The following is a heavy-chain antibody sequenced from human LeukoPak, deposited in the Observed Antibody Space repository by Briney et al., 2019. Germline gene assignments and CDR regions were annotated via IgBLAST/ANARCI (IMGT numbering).Heavy chain of an antibody. CDR1: GFTFSSYW. CDR3: ARDSSGSSRLTYFDY. Sequence: GGSLRLSCAASGFTFSSYWMSWVRQAPGKGLEWVANIKQDGSEKYYVDSVKGRFTISRDNAKNSLYLQMNSLRAEDTAVYYCARDSSGSSRLTYFDYWGQGTLVTVSS. CDR2: IKQDGSEK. D-gene: IGHD6-13*01. V-gene: IGHV3-7*01. J-gene: IGHJ4*02.